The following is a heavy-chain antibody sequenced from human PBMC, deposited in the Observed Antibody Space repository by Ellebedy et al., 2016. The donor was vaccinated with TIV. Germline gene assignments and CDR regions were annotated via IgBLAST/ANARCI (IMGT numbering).Heavy chain of an antibody. CDR3: SVWFDP. Sequence: GESLKISXAASGFIFSGYNMNWVRQAPGKGLEWVGRIKSKTDGGTTDYAAPVKGRFTISRDDSKNTLYLQMNSLKTEDTAVYYCSVWFDPWGQGTLVTVSS. CDR1: GFIFSGYN. V-gene: IGHV3-15*07. J-gene: IGHJ5*02. CDR2: IKSKTDGGTT.